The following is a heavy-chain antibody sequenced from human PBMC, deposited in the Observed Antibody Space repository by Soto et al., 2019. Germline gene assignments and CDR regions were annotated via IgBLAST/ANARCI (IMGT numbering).Heavy chain of an antibody. Sequence: QVQLQQWGAGLLKPSETLSLTCAVYGGSFSGYYWCWIRQPPGKGLEWIGEINHSGSTNYNPSLKSRVAISVDTSKNQFSRKLSSVTAADTAVYYCARGGLPWYFDYWGQGTLVTVSS. V-gene: IGHV4-34*01. CDR3: ARGGLPWYFDY. D-gene: IGHD2-15*01. CDR2: INHSGST. J-gene: IGHJ4*02. CDR1: GGSFSGYY.